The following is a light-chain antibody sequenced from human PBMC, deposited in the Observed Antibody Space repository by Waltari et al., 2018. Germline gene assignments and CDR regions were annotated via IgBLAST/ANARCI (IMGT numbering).Light chain of an antibody. V-gene: IGLV2-14*03. CDR3: SSQSSDNVVL. J-gene: IGLJ2*01. CDR1: SSDVGGYNS. Sequence: QSALTQPASVSGSPGQSIPISCTGTSSDVGGYNSVSWYQAHPGQAPKVIIYDVSDRPSGISERFSGSKSGNTASLTNSGLQAEDEADYYCSSQSSDNVVLFGGGTKLTVL. CDR2: DVS.